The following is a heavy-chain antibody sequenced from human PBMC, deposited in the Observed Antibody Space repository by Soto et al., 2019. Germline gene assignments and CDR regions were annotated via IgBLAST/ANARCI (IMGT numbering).Heavy chain of an antibody. Sequence: SETLSLTCTVSGGSISSGGYYWSWIRQHPGKGLEWIGYIYSSGSTYYNPSLKSRLSISVDTSKNQFSLQLSSVTAADTAVYYCARLDCGGDCFLDYWGQGTLVTVS. D-gene: IGHD2-21*02. CDR3: ARLDCGGDCFLDY. CDR2: IYSSGST. V-gene: IGHV4-31*03. CDR1: GGSISSGGYY. J-gene: IGHJ4*02.